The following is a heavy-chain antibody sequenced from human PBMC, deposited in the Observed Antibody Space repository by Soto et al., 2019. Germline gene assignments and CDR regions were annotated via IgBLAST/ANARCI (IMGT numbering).Heavy chain of an antibody. J-gene: IGHJ6*02. D-gene: IGHD2-15*01. V-gene: IGHV3-30*18. CDR1: GFTFSNYG. CDR3: AKLDEGGLQYAYYAMDV. CDR2: ISYDGSNK. Sequence: QVHLVESGGRVVQPGRSPRLSCVASGFTFSNYGMHWVRQAPGKGLEWVAVISYDGSNKYYADSVKGRFTISRDNSKNTLYLQMTSLRTEDTALYYCAKLDEGGLQYAYYAMDVWGQGTTVTVSS.